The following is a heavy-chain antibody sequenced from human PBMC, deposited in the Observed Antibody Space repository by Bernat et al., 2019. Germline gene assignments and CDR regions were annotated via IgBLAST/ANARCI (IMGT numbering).Heavy chain of an antibody. CDR2: IYTSGST. D-gene: IGHD6-13*01. J-gene: IGHJ4*02. Sequence: QVQLQESGPGLVKPSETLSLTCTVSGGSISSYYWSWIRQPAGKGLEWIGRIYTSGSTNYNASLKSRVTISVDTSKNQFSLKLSSVTAADTAVYYCARQRSSSWYSPFEYWGQGTLVTVSS. CDR1: GGSISSYY. CDR3: ARQRSSSWYSPFEY. V-gene: IGHV4-4*07.